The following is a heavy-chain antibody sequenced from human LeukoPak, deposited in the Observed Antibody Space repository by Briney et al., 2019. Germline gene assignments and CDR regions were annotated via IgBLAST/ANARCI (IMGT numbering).Heavy chain of an antibody. J-gene: IGHJ4*02. CDR2: ISTSSIYI. D-gene: IGHD3-10*01. V-gene: IGHV3-21*01. Sequence: GGSLRLSCAASGFTFSSYYMNWVRQAPGKGLQWVSSISTSSIYIYYADSVKGRFTISRDNAKNSLYLQMNSLRAEDTAVYYCARDVGFGGYSRGIFDYWGQGTLVTVSS. CDR1: GFTFSSYY. CDR3: ARDVGFGGYSRGIFDY.